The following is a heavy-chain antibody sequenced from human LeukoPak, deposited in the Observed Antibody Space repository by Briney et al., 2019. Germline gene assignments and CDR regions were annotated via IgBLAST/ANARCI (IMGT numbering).Heavy chain of an antibody. CDR2: ISAYNGNT. J-gene: IGHJ4*02. CDR3: ARWYYDILTGYYALYYFDY. CDR1: GYTFTSYG. D-gene: IGHD3-9*01. Sequence: ASVKVSCKASGYTFTSYGISWVRQAPGQGLEWMGWISAYNGNTNYAQKLQGRVTMTTDTSTSTAYMELRSLRPDDTAVYYCARWYYDILTGYYALYYFDYWGQGTLVTVSS. V-gene: IGHV1-18*04.